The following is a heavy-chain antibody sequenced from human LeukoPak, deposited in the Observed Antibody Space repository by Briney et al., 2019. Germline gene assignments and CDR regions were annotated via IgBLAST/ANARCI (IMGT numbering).Heavy chain of an antibody. J-gene: IGHJ4*02. D-gene: IGHD5-18*01. Sequence: KPGGSLLLSCAASGFTFSTYAMNWVRQAPGKGLEWVSSISSGSNYIYYADSVRGRFTISRDNAKKSLYMQMNSLRAEDTAVYYCAHSSGYAYGLDYWGQGALVTVSS. CDR1: GFTFSTYA. CDR2: ISSGSNYI. CDR3: AHSSGYAYGLDY. V-gene: IGHV3-21*01.